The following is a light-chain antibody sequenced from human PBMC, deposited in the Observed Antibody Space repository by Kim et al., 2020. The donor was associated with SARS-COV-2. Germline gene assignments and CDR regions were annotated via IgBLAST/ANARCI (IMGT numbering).Light chain of an antibody. V-gene: IGKV1-5*01. CDR1: QSIGRW. CDR3: QQYNSPYT. CDR2: DAS. Sequence: IQVTQSPSTLSASVGDTVTITCRASQSIGRWLAWYQQKPGNAPTVLIYDASTLESGVHSRFNASGSGTEFTLTITNVQPDDFATYYSQQYNSPYTCGWGNKLEI. J-gene: IGKJ2*01.